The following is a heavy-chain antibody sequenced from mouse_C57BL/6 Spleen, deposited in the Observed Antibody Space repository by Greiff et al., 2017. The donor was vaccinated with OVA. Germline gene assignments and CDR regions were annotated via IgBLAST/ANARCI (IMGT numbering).Heavy chain of an antibody. CDR2: IYPGARDT. Sequence: VQLQQSGPELVKPGASVKLSCTASGYAFSSSWMNWVQQRPGKGLEWIGRIYPGARDTTYNGKFKGKATLTADKSSSTAYMQLSSLTSEDSAVYCCARFDYSRWGQGTTLTVSS. D-gene: IGHD1-1*01. J-gene: IGHJ2*01. CDR1: GYAFSSSW. V-gene: IGHV1-82*01. CDR3: ARFDYSR.